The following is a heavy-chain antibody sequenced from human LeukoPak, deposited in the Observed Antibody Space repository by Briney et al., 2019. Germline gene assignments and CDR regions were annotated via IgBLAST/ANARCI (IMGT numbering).Heavy chain of an antibody. CDR3: ARGHGSGSYYYY. CDR1: GYTFTSYD. Sequence: ASVKLSCKASGYTFTSYDINWVRQATGQGLEWMGLMNPNSGNTGYAQTFQGRVTMTRNTSIRTAYMQLRSLRSDDTAVYYCARGHGSGSYYYYWGQGTLVTVSS. V-gene: IGHV1-8*01. D-gene: IGHD3-10*01. CDR2: MNPNSGNT. J-gene: IGHJ4*02.